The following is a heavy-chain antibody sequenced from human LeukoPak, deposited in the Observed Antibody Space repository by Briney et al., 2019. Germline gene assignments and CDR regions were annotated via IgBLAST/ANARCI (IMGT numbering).Heavy chain of an antibody. CDR1: GGSISSYY. Sequence: SETLSLTCTVSGGSISSYYWSWIRQPPGKGLEWIGYIYYSGSTNYNPSLKSRVTISVDTSKNQFSLKLSSVTAADTAVYYCARDSHYADAFDIWGQGTMATVSS. D-gene: IGHD3-16*01. V-gene: IGHV4-59*01. CDR3: ARDSHYADAFDI. J-gene: IGHJ3*02. CDR2: IYYSGST.